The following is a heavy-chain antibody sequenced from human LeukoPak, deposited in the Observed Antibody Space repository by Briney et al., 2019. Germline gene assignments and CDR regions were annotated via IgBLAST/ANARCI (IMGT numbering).Heavy chain of an antibody. V-gene: IGHV7-4-1*02. CDR3: ARDLDYYDSSGYYDAFDI. CDR1: GYTFTSYA. D-gene: IGHD3-22*01. CDR2: INTNTGNP. Sequence: WASVKVSCKASGYTFTSYAMNWVRQAPGQGLEWMGWINTNTGNPTYAQGFTGRFVFSLDTSVSTAYLQISSLKAEDTAVYYCARDLDYYDSSGYYDAFDIWGQGTMVTVSS. J-gene: IGHJ3*02.